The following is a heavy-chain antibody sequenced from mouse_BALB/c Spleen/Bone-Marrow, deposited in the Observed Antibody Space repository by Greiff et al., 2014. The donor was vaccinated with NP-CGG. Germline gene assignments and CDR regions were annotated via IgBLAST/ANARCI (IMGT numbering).Heavy chain of an antibody. CDR1: GYTFTDYW. V-gene: IGHV1-69*01. CDR2: IDTSDSYT. J-gene: IGHJ2*01. CDR3: AFYYGNYGYY. Sequence: QVQLQQSGAELVMPGASVKMSCKASGYTFTDYWMHWVKQRPGQGLEWIGAIDTSDSYTSYNQKFKGKATLTVDESSSTAYMQLSSLTSEDSAVYYCAFYYGNYGYYWGQGTTLTGSS. D-gene: IGHD2-1*01.